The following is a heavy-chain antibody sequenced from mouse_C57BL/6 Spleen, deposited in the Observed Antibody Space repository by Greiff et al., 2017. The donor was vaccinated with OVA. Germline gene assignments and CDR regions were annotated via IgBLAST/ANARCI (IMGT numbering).Heavy chain of an antibody. CDR2: IYPGSGST. CDR3: ARDSNYEAWFAY. D-gene: IGHD2-5*01. V-gene: IGHV1-55*01. J-gene: IGHJ3*01. CDR1: GYTFTSYW. Sequence: VQLQQSGAELVKPWASVKMSCKSSGYTFTSYWITWVKPRPGQGLGWIVDIYPGSGSTNYNEKFKSKATLTVDTSSSTAYMQLSSLTSEDSAVYYCARDSNYEAWFAYWGQGTLVTVSA.